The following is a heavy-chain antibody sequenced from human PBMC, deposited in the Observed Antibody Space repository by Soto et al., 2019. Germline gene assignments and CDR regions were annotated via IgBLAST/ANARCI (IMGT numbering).Heavy chain of an antibody. CDR3: ARDQGFTIFGVVSYYHYAMDC. CDR1: GFTFSSYA. D-gene: IGHD3-3*01. CDR2: ISYDGNNK. J-gene: IGHJ6*02. Sequence: PGGSLRLSCVASGFTFSSYAMSWVRQAPGKGLEWVAHISYDGNNKYYADSVKGRFTISRDNFKNTLYLQMNRLRAEDTAVYYCARDQGFTIFGVVSYYHYAMDCWGQGTTVTVAS. V-gene: IGHV3-30*03.